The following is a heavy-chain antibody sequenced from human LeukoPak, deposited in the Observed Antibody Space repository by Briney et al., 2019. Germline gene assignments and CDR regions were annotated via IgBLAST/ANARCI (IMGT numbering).Heavy chain of an antibody. CDR3: ARDFWYYDFWSGYSIFDY. Sequence: PSETLSLTCAVYGGSFSGYYWSWIRQPPGKGLEWIGEINHSGSTNYNPSLKSRVTISVDTSKNQFSLKLSSVTAADTAVYYCARDFWYYDFWSGYSIFDYWGQGTLVTVSS. CDR2: INHSGST. D-gene: IGHD3-3*01. CDR1: GGSFSGYY. J-gene: IGHJ4*02. V-gene: IGHV4-34*01.